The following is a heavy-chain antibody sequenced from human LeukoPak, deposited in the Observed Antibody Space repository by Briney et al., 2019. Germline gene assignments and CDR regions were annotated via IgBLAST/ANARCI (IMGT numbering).Heavy chain of an antibody. Sequence: PSETLSLTCTVSGGSISSSYWSWIRQPAGKGLEWIGRIYTSGSTNYNPSLKSRVTMSVDTSKNQFSLKLSSVTAADTAVYYCARDSVATLDAFDIWGQGTMVTVSS. V-gene: IGHV4-4*07. CDR1: GGSISSSY. J-gene: IGHJ3*02. CDR2: IYTSGST. CDR3: ARDSVATLDAFDI. D-gene: IGHD5-12*01.